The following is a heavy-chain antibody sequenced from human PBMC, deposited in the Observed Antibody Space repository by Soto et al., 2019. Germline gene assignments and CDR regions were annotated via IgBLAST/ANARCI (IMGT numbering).Heavy chain of an antibody. D-gene: IGHD3-22*01. CDR2: IYPGDSDT. J-gene: IGHJ3*02. CDR1: GYSFTSYW. Sequence: GESLKIPCKGSGYSFTSYWIGWVRQMPGKGLEWMGIIYPGDSDTRYSPSFQDQVTISADKSISTAYLQWSSLKASDTAMYYCARQKDFYYDSSGYGAFDIWGQGTMVTVSS. V-gene: IGHV5-51*01. CDR3: ARQKDFYYDSSGYGAFDI.